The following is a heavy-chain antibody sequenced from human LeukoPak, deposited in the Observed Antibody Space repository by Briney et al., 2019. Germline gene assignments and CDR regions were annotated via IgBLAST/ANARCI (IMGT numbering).Heavy chain of an antibody. V-gene: IGHV1-18*01. D-gene: IGHD2-21*02. CDR1: GYTFTSYG. J-gene: IGHJ4*02. Sequence: ASVKVSCKASGYTFTSYGISWVRQAPGQGLEWMGWISAYNGNTNYAQKLQGRVTMTTDTSTSTAYMELRSLRSDDTAVYYCARDCGDDCYSSGIDYWGQGTLVTVSS. CDR2: ISAYNGNT. CDR3: ARDCGDDCYSSGIDY.